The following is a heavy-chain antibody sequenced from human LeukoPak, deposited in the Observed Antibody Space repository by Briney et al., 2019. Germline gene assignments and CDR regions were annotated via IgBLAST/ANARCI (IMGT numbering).Heavy chain of an antibody. J-gene: IGHJ4*02. D-gene: IGHD2-15*01. CDR2: INHSGST. CDR3: ASSCSGGSCHGY. V-gene: IGHV4-34*01. CDR1: GGSFSGYY. Sequence: MPSETLSLTCAVYGGSFSGYYWSWIRQPPGKGLEWIGEINHSGSTNYNPSLKSRVTISVDTSKNQFSLKLSSVTAADTAVYYCASSCSGGSCHGYWGQGTLVTVSS.